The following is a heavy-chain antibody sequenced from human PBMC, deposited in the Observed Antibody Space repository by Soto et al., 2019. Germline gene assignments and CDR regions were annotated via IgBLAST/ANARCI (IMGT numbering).Heavy chain of an antibody. Sequence: ASVKVSCKASGYTFTSYGISWVRQAPGQGLEWMGWISAYNGNTNYAQKLQGRVTMTTDTSTSTAYMELRSLRSDDTAVDYCARVHKNWQLAPGGWFDPWGQGTLVTVSS. D-gene: IGHD6-6*01. CDR1: GYTFTSYG. CDR2: ISAYNGNT. V-gene: IGHV1-18*01. J-gene: IGHJ5*02. CDR3: ARVHKNWQLAPGGWFDP.